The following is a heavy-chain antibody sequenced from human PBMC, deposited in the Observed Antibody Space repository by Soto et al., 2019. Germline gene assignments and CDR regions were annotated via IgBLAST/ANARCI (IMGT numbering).Heavy chain of an antibody. J-gene: IGHJ4*02. CDR1: GSSMIAYY. D-gene: IGHD6-13*01. CDR3: ARVRGTAGKRYFDY. CDR2: TYYSGST. V-gene: IGHV4-59*01. Sequence: SETLSLTCTVSGSSMIAYYWNWMRQPPGKGLQWIGYTYYSGSTTYNPSLKSRVTISVDSSKNQFSLKLDSVTPADTAVYYCARVRGTAGKRYFDYWGPGTLVTVS.